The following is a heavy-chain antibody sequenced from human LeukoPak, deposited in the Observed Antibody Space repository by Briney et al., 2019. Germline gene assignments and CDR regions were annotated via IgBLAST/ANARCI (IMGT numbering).Heavy chain of an antibody. J-gene: IGHJ5*02. V-gene: IGHV1-2*02. D-gene: IGHD3-10*01. CDR1: GYTFTGYY. Sequence: GASVKVSCKASGYTFTGYYMHWVRQAPGQGLEWMGWINPNSGDTNYAQKLQGRVTMTTDTSTSTAYMELRSLRSDDTAVYYCARGRFGEIALLDPWGQGTLVTVSS. CDR2: INPNSGDT. CDR3: ARGRFGEIALLDP.